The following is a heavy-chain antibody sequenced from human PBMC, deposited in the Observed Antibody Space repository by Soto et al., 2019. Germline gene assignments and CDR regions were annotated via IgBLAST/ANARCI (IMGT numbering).Heavy chain of an antibody. V-gene: IGHV4-59*01. D-gene: IGHD3-9*01. CDR3: ASGILTGYHSWFAP. CDR1: GGSISSYY. CDR2: IYYSGST. Sequence: PSETLSLTCTVSGGSISSYYWSWIRQPPGKGLEWIGYIYYSGSTNYNPSLKSRVTISVDTSKNQFSLKLSSVTAADTAVYYCASGILTGYHSWFAPWGQGTLVTVSS. J-gene: IGHJ5*02.